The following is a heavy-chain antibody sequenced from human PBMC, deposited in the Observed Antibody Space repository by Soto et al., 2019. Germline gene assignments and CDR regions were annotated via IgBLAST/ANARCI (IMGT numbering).Heavy chain of an antibody. D-gene: IGHD1-26*01. Sequence: GGSLRLSCAASGFTFSSYSMNWVRQAPGKGLEWVSSISSSSSYIYYADSVKGRFTISRDNAKNSLYLQMNSLRAEDTAVYYCASPSPVGATSGGYYGMDVWGQGTTVTVSS. CDR2: ISSSSSYI. CDR1: GFTFSSYS. J-gene: IGHJ6*02. V-gene: IGHV3-21*01. CDR3: ASPSPVGATSGGYYGMDV.